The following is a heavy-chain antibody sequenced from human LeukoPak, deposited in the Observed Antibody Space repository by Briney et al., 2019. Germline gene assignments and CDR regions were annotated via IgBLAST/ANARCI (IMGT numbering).Heavy chain of an antibody. CDR3: ARDYWNYYYYYYMDV. Sequence: SSETLSLTCTLSGDSISNYHWSLIRHPPGKGLDWIGYIYYSGSTNYKPSLKSRLTISVDTSKKQFSLKLSSVTAADTAVYYCARDYWNYYYYYYMDVWGKGTTVTVSS. J-gene: IGHJ6*03. D-gene: IGHD1-1*01. CDR2: IYYSGST. CDR1: GDSISNYH. V-gene: IGHV4-59*12.